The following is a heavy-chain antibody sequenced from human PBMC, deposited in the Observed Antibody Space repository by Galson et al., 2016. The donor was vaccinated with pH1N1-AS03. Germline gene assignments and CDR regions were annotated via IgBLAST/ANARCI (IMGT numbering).Heavy chain of an antibody. Sequence: ETLSLTCKISGGSITTSSYYWVWVRQAPQRGLEWIGKFYYSGTVSYNPSLKTRVTISADSSKTSLFLTLTSVTAADTAIYYCAHMEGFCNGSSCYTRRALDYWGPGT. D-gene: IGHD6-13*01. J-gene: IGHJ4*02. V-gene: IGHV4-39*01. CDR2: FYYSGTV. CDR3: AHMEGFCNGSSCYTRRALDY. CDR1: GGSITTSSYY.